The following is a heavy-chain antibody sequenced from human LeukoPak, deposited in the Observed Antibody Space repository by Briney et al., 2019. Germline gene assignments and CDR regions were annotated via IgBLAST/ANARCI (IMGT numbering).Heavy chain of an antibody. CDR1: GFTFSSYE. Sequence: PGGSLRLSCAASGFTFSSYEMNWVRQAPGKGLEWVSYISSSGSTIYYADSVKGRFTISRDNAKNSLYLQMNSLRAEDTAVYYCAREVYYDSSGHFDYWGQGTLVTVSS. J-gene: IGHJ4*02. V-gene: IGHV3-48*03. D-gene: IGHD3-22*01. CDR3: AREVYYDSSGHFDY. CDR2: ISSSGSTI.